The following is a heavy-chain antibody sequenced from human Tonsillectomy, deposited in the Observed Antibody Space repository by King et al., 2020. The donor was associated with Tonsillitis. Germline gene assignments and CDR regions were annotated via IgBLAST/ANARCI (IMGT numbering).Heavy chain of an antibody. CDR2: IYPGDSET. Sequence: VQLVESGAEVKKPGESLKISCKGSGYSFTRYWIVWVRQMPGKGLEWMGIIYPGDSETRYSQSFQGQVTISADKSISTAFLQWSRLKASDSAIYYCARYDSTGAGAFDIWGQGTMVTVSS. J-gene: IGHJ3*02. D-gene: IGHD3-22*01. CDR1: GYSFTRYW. CDR3: ARYDSTGAGAFDI. V-gene: IGHV5-51*01.